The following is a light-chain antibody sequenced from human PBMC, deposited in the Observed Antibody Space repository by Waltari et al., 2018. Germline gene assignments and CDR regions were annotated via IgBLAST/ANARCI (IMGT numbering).Light chain of an antibody. J-gene: IGLJ3*02. CDR2: KAN. Sequence: QTVVTQEPSLSVSPGGTVTLTCALSSGSLSTTSYATWYQQTPGQAPRTLVYKANARSPGVPDRFSGSILGNTAVLTITGAQADDESDYFCALYMGSGIWVFGGGTRLTVL. CDR3: ALYMGSGIWV. V-gene: IGLV8-61*01. CDR1: SGSLSTTSY.